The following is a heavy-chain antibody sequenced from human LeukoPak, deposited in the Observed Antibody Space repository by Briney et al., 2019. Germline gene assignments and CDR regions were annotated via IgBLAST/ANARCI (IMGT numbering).Heavy chain of an antibody. D-gene: IGHD3-9*01. Sequence: ASVKVSCKASGYTLTYNNTSWVRQAPGQGLEWMGWINTKNGDTNYAQKLQGRVTMTTDTSTNTAYMELRSLRSDDTAVYYCARDGYDILTGYGYFDYWGQGTLVTVSS. J-gene: IGHJ4*02. CDR3: ARDGYDILTGYGYFDY. CDR2: INTKNGDT. V-gene: IGHV1-18*01. CDR1: GYTLTYNN.